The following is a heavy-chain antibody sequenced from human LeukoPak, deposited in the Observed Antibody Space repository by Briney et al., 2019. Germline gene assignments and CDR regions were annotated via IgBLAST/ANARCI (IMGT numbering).Heavy chain of an antibody. J-gene: IGHJ6*02. CDR2: IYTSGST. CDR1: GGSISSYY. CDR3: ARGRRLDTATWVHHPPGRKYGMDV. Sequence: MPSETLSLTCTVSGGSISSYYWSWIRQPAGKGLEWIGRIYTSGSTNYNPSLKSRVTMSVDTSKNQFSLKLSSVTAADTAVYYCARGRRLDTATWVHHPPGRKYGMDVWGQGTTVTVSS. V-gene: IGHV4-4*07. D-gene: IGHD5-18*01.